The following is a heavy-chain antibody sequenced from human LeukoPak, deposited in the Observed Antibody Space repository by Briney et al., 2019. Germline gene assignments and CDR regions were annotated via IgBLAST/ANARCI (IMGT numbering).Heavy chain of an antibody. Sequence: GGSLRLSCAASGFTFSSYWMSWVRQAPGKGLEWVANIKQDGSEKYYVDSVKGRFTISRDNAKNSLYLQMNSLRAEDTAVYYCARDLIYTAMVYYYYYYMDVWGKGTTVTVSS. CDR3: ARDLIYTAMVYYYYYYMDV. J-gene: IGHJ6*03. D-gene: IGHD5-18*01. V-gene: IGHV3-7*01. CDR1: GFTFSSYW. CDR2: IKQDGSEK.